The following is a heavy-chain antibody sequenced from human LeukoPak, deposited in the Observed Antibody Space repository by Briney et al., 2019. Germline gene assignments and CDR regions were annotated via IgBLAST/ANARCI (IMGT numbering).Heavy chain of an antibody. J-gene: IGHJ4*02. Sequence: PSETLSLTCTVSGGSISSYYWSWIRQPPGKGLEWIGYIYYSGSTNYNPSLKSRVTISVDTSKNQFSLKLSSVTAADTAVYYCARLAHSPKHVVVPAAMLDYWGQGTLVTVSS. V-gene: IGHV4-59*01. CDR2: IYYSGST. CDR3: ARLAHSPKHVVVPAAMLDY. CDR1: GGSISSYY. D-gene: IGHD2-2*01.